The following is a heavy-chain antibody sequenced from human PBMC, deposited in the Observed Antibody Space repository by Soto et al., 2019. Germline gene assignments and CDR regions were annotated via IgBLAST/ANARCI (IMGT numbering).Heavy chain of an antibody. CDR2: ISHSGGV. CDR1: GGSITSNYF. Sequence: QVLLQESGPGLVQPSGTLSLSCAVSGGSITSNYFWGWVRQPPGKGLEWVGDISHSGGVNYNPSLKSRVTISIDKSKNQFSLKLNSVTAADTAVYYCERSFGWYEIDYWGQGTLVIVSS. V-gene: IGHV4-4*02. D-gene: IGHD6-19*01. CDR3: ERSFGWYEIDY. J-gene: IGHJ4*02.